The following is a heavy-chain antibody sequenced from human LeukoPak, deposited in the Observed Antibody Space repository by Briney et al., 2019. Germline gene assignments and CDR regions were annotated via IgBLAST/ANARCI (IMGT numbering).Heavy chain of an antibody. CDR2: IIPILGIA. Sequence: GASVKVSCKASGGTFSSYTISWVRQATGQGLEWMGRIIPILGIANYAQKFQGRVTITADKSTSTAYMELSSLRSEDAAVYYCARGGYGYPFDYWGQGTLVTVSS. D-gene: IGHD5-18*01. J-gene: IGHJ4*02. V-gene: IGHV1-69*02. CDR3: ARGGYGYPFDY. CDR1: GGTFSSYT.